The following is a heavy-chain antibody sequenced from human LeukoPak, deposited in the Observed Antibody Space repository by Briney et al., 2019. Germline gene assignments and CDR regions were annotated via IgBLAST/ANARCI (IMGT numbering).Heavy chain of an antibody. CDR2: LNWNGAST. J-gene: IGHJ4*02. CDR1: GFTFDDYG. CDR3: AKVGHYYGSGSYIGGGFDY. D-gene: IGHD3-10*01. Sequence: RSGGSLRLSCAASGFTFDDYGLSWVRQVPGKGLEWVSGLNWNGASTGYADSVKGRFTISRDNAKNSLYLQMNSLRAEDTALYYCAKVGHYYGSGSYIGGGFDYWGQGTLVTVSS. V-gene: IGHV3-20*04.